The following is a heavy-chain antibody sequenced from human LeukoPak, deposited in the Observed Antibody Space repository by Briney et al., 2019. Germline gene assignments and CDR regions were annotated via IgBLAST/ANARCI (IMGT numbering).Heavy chain of an antibody. CDR1: GGSISSYY. Sequence: SETLSLTCTVSGGSISSYYWSWIRQPPGKGLEWIGYIYYSGSTNYNPSLKSRVTISVDTSKNQFSLKLSSVTAAGTAVYYCAREAFGGVIAPSDAFDIWGQGTMVTVSS. CDR3: AREAFGGVIAPSDAFDI. J-gene: IGHJ3*02. CDR2: IYYSGST. V-gene: IGHV4-59*01. D-gene: IGHD3-16*02.